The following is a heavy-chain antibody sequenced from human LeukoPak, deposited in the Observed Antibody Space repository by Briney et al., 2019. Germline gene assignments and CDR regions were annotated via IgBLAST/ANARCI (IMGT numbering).Heavy chain of an antibody. CDR2: ISSSSSYI. CDR3: AREGYCSSTSCYRSYYYGMDV. J-gene: IGHJ6*02. CDR1: GFTFSSYS. Sequence: GGSLRLSCAASGFTFSSYSMNWVRQAPGKGLEWFSSISSSSSYIYYADSVKGRFTISRDNAKNSLYLQMNSLRAEDTAVYYCAREGYCSSTSCYRSYYYGMDVWGQGTTVTVSS. V-gene: IGHV3-21*01. D-gene: IGHD2-2*01.